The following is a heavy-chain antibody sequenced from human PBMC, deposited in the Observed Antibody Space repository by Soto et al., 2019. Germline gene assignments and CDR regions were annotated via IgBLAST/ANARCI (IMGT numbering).Heavy chain of an antibody. J-gene: IGHJ5*02. CDR3: ARDRHNNFFDP. V-gene: IGHV4-31*03. CDR1: GASMSSGGYY. CDR2: IYYSGST. Sequence: QVQLQESGPGLVKPSQTLSLTCTVSGASMSSGGYYWTWIRQSPGKGLEWIGYIYYSGSTYYNPPLERRVATSLDTSRSQFSLTLHSVTAADTAIYYCARDRHNNFFDPWGQGTLVTVSS.